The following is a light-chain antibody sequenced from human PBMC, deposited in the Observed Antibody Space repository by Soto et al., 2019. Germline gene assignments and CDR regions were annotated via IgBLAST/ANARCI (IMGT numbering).Light chain of an antibody. CDR2: DAS. J-gene: IGKJ2*01. CDR1: QRVSSY. Sequence: EIVLTQSPATLSLSPRERATLSCRASQRVSSYLAWYQQKPGQAPRLLIYDASNRATGIPARFSGSGSGTDFTLTISSLEPEDFAVYYCQQRSNWPPTFGQGTKLEIK. V-gene: IGKV3-11*01. CDR3: QQRSNWPPT.